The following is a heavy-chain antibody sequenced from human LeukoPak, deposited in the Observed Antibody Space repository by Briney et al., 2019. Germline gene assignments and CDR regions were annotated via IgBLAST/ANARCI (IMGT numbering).Heavy chain of an antibody. CDR2: IYYSGST. J-gene: IGHJ4*02. CDR1: GGSISSYY. V-gene: IGHV4-39*07. CDR3: ARDWRSTDYGDLAVPGPVDY. D-gene: IGHD4-17*01. Sequence: SETLSLTCTVSGGSISSYYWGWIRQPPGKGLEWIGSIYYSGSTYYNPSLKSRVTISVDTSKNQFSLKLSSVTAADTAVYYCARDWRSTDYGDLAVPGPVDYWGQGTLVTVSS.